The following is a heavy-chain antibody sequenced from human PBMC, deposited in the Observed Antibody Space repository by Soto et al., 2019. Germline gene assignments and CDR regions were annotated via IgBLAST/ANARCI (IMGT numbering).Heavy chain of an antibody. D-gene: IGHD1-26*01. CDR1: GFTFSSYA. CDR2: ISGSGGST. Sequence: PGWSLRLSCAASGFTFSSYAMSWVRQAPGRGLEWVSAISGSGGSTYYADSVKGRFTISRDNSKNTLYLQMNSLRAEDTAVYYCAKERARGRYTHHYYLGMDLWGQGTTVTVS. V-gene: IGHV3-23*01. J-gene: IGHJ6*02. CDR3: AKERARGRYTHHYYLGMDL.